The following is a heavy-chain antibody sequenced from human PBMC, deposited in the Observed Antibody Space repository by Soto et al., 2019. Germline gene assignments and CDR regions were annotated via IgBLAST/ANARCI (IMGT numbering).Heavy chain of an antibody. V-gene: IGHV3-66*01. CDR3: ASDGWHDAFDI. CDR1: GFTVSSNY. D-gene: IGHD6-19*01. Sequence: PGGSLRLSCAASGFTVSSNYMSWVRQAPGKGLEWVSVIYSGGSTYYADSVKGRFTISRDNSKNTLYLQMNSLRAGDTAVYYCASDGWHDAFDIWGQGTMVTVSS. J-gene: IGHJ3*02. CDR2: IYSGGST.